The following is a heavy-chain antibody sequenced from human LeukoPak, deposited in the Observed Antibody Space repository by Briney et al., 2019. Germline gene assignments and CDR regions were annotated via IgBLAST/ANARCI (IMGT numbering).Heavy chain of an antibody. J-gene: IGHJ4*02. D-gene: IGHD3-22*01. V-gene: IGHV3-53*01. Sequence: GGSLRLSCAASGFTVSSNYMSWVRQAPGKGLEWVSVIYSGGGTYYADSVKGRFTISRDNSKNTLYLQMNSLRAEDTAFYHCARDSSRGITMIVDWGQGTLVTVSS. CDR3: ARDSSRGITMIVD. CDR1: GFTVSSNY. CDR2: IYSGGGT.